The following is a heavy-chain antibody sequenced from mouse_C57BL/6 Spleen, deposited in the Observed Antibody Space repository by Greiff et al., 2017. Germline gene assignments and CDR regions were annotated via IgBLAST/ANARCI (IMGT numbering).Heavy chain of an antibody. CDR1: GYTFTSYW. J-gene: IGHJ3*01. V-gene: IGHV1-7*01. Sequence: VQLVESGAELAKPGASVKLSCKASGYTFTSYWMHWVKQRPGQGLEWIGYINPSSGYTKYNQKFKDKATLTADKSSSTAYMQLSSLTYEDSAVYYCASRGGMDYYGSSPWFAYWGQGTLVTVSA. D-gene: IGHD1-1*01. CDR2: INPSSGYT. CDR3: ASRGGMDYYGSSPWFAY.